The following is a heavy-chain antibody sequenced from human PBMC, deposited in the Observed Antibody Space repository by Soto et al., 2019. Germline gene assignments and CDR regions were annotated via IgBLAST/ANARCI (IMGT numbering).Heavy chain of an antibody. CDR2: IYDSGST. J-gene: IGHJ4*02. D-gene: IGHD6-13*01. CDR3: ARRYGSSFDY. Sequence: TPSLTCTVSGASISHFYWSWIRQSPGKGLEWLGYIYDSGSTNYNPSLKSRVTMSMDTSKTQFSLKLSSVTAADTAVYYCARRYGSSFDYWGQGTLVTVSS. CDR1: GASISHFY. V-gene: IGHV4-59*08.